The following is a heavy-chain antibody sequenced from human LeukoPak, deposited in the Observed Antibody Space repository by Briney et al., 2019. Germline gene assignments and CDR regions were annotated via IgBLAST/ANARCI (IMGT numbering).Heavy chain of an antibody. D-gene: IGHD3-22*01. V-gene: IGHV4-59*01. CDR2: IYYSGST. Sequence: SETLSLTCTVSGASISSYYWSWIRQPPGKGLEWIGYIYYSGSTNYNPSLKSRVAISVDTSKDQFSLRLSSVTAADTAVYYCARHRYYYDSSGYYYQPWGQGTLVTVSS. CDR1: GASISSYY. J-gene: IGHJ5*02. CDR3: ARHRYYYDSSGYYYQP.